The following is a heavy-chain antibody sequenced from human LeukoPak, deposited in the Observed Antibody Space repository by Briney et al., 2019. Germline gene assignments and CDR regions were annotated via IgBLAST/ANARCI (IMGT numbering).Heavy chain of an antibody. Sequence: SETLSLTCTVSGGSISSYYWSWIRQPPGKGLEWIGYIYYTGSTKYNPSLKSRVTISVDTSKNQFSLNLSSVTAADTAVYYCARLTYCSGGSCYTYNWFDPWGQGTLVTVSS. J-gene: IGHJ5*02. CDR1: GGSISSYY. V-gene: IGHV4-59*01. CDR3: ARLTYCSGGSCYTYNWFDP. CDR2: IYYTGST. D-gene: IGHD2-15*01.